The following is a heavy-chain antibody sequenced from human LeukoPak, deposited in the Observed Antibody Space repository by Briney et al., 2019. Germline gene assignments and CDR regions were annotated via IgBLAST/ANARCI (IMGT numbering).Heavy chain of an antibody. J-gene: IGHJ4*02. Sequence: GRSLRLSRAASGFTFSRYAMSWVRQAPGKGLEWLSAISGSGGSTYYADSVKGRFTISRDNSKNTLYLQMNRLRAEDTAVYYCAKTGYCGGDCYFDYWGQGALVTVSS. CDR2: ISGSGGST. CDR1: GFTFSRYA. D-gene: IGHD2-21*02. V-gene: IGHV3-23*01. CDR3: AKTGYCGGDCYFDY.